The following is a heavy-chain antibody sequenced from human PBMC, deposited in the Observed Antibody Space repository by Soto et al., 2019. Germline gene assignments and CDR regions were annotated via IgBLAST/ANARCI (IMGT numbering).Heavy chain of an antibody. V-gene: IGHV3-23*01. CDR3: AKDKFGYSSTWYSPGFDY. Sequence: EVQLLESGGGLIQPGGSLRLSCTASGFMFSSYVLSWVRQAPGKGLEWVSGISGRGDSANYADSVKGRSTISRDNSKNMVYLQMNSLRAEDTALYYCAKDKFGYSSTWYSPGFDYWGQGTLVTVSS. D-gene: IGHD6-13*01. CDR1: GFMFSSYV. CDR2: ISGRGDSA. J-gene: IGHJ4*02.